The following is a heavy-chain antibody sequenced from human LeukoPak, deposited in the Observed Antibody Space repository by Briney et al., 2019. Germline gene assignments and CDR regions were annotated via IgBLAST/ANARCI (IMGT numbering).Heavy chain of an antibody. CDR3: ARHAIFGVVIRNWFDP. CDR2: INHSGST. CDR1: GGSFSGYY. V-gene: IGHV4-34*01. J-gene: IGHJ5*02. D-gene: IGHD3-3*01. Sequence: SETLSLTCAVYGGSFSGYYWSWIRQPPGKGLEWIGEINHSGSTNYNPSLKSRVTISVDTSKNQFSLKLSSVTAADTAVYYCARHAIFGVVIRNWFDPWGQGTLVTVSS.